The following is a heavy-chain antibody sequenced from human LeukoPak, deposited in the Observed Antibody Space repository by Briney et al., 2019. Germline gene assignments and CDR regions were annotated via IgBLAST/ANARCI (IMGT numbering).Heavy chain of an antibody. CDR2: INPNSGGT. J-gene: IGHJ6*04. D-gene: IGHD6-13*01. CDR1: GYTFTGYY. CDR3: AREEIAAAGTIHYYYGMDV. Sequence: ASVKVSCKASGYTFTGYYMHWVRQAPGQGLEWMGWINPNSGGTNYAQKFQGWVTMTRDTSISTAYMELSRLRSDDTAVYYCAREEIAAAGTIHYYYGMDVWGKGTTVTVSS. V-gene: IGHV1-2*04.